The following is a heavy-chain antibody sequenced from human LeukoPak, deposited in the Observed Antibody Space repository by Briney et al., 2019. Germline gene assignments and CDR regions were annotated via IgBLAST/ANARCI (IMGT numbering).Heavy chain of an antibody. D-gene: IGHD2-2*01. Sequence: GASVNVSCKASGYTFTSYVISWVRQAPGQGLKWMGWISAYNGNTNNAQNLHGRVTMTTDTTTSTAYMELRSLRSDDTAVYYCARGALPAATPYYFDYWGQGTLVTVSS. CDR3: ARGALPAATPYYFDY. CDR2: ISAYNGNT. CDR1: GYTFTSYV. J-gene: IGHJ4*02. V-gene: IGHV1-18*01.